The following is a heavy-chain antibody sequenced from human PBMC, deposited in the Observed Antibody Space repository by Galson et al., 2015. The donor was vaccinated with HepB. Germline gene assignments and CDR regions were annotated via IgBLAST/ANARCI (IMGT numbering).Heavy chain of an antibody. V-gene: IGHV3-30*18. J-gene: IGHJ4*02. CDR1: GLTFDKYG. CDR3: AKGRSVTWTGEPEYDF. D-gene: IGHD3/OR15-3a*01. Sequence: SLRLSCAASGLTFDKYGIHWVRRAPGKGLEWVAFISYSGNNKHYSGSVKGRFTISRDNSKNTLCLQMSSLTTEDTAIYYCAKGRSVTWTGEPEYDFWGQGTLVTVSS. CDR2: ISYSGNNK.